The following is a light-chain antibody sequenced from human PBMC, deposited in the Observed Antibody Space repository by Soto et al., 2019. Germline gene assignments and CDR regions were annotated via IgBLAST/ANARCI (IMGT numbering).Light chain of an antibody. CDR2: DVS. V-gene: IGKV1-33*01. CDR1: HDIKKY. J-gene: IGKJ4*01. Sequence: IQLTQSPASLSASVGDRVTITCQASHDIKKYLNWYQQKAHKVPKLLIRDVSTFAAGVPSRCTGGGSATDFTLIINSLQPEDVATYYYQQFDDLPLTFGGGTKVDIK. CDR3: QQFDDLPLT.